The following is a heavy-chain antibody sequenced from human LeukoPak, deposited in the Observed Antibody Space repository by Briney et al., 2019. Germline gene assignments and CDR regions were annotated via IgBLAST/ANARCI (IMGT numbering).Heavy chain of an antibody. CDR2: IYTSGST. J-gene: IGHJ2*01. D-gene: IGHD7-27*01. CDR3: ARDITGDLKPYWYFDL. V-gene: IGHV4-61*02. Sequence: SETLSLTCTVSGGSISSGSYYWSWIRQPAGKGLEWIGRIYTSGSTNYNPSLKSRVTISVDTSKNQFSLKLSSVTAADTAVYYCARDITGDLKPYWYFDLWGRGTLVTVSS. CDR1: GGSISSGSYY.